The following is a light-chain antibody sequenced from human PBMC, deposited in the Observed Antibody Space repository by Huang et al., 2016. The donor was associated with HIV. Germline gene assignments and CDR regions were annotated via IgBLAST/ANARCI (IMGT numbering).Light chain of an antibody. V-gene: IGKV3-20*01. CDR2: GAS. CDR1: QSVSSSS. Sequence: EIVLTQSPGTLSLSPGERATLSCRASQSVSSSSLAWYQQKPGQAPRLLIYGASNRATGMPDRFSGSGSGADFTLTISRLEPEDFAVYYCQQYGRSPWTFGLGTKVEIK. CDR3: QQYGRSPWT. J-gene: IGKJ1*01.